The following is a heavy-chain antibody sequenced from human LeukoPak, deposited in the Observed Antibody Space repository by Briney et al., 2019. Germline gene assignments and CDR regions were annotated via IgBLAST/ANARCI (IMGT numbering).Heavy chain of an antibody. J-gene: IGHJ4*02. Sequence: GGSLRLSCAASGFTFSSYAMHWVRQAPGKGLEWVAVISYDGSNKYYADSVKGRFTISRGNSKNTLYLQMNSLRAEDTAVYYCARGYCSSTSCYRFDYWGQGTLVTVSS. CDR2: ISYDGSNK. CDR1: GFTFSSYA. D-gene: IGHD2-2*02. V-gene: IGHV3-30*04. CDR3: ARGYCSSTSCYRFDY.